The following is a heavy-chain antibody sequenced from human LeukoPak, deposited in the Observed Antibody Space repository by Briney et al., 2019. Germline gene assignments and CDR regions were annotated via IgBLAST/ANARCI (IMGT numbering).Heavy chain of an antibody. V-gene: IGHV5-51*01. Sequence: GGSLKISCKGSGYSFTSYWIGWVRQMPGKGLEWMGIIYPGDSDTRYSPSFQGQVTISADKSISTAYLQWSSLKASDTAMYYCASSGSSSSSYFDYWGQGTLVTVSS. D-gene: IGHD6-6*01. CDR1: GYSFTSYW. J-gene: IGHJ4*02. CDR3: ASSGSSSSSYFDY. CDR2: IYPGDSDT.